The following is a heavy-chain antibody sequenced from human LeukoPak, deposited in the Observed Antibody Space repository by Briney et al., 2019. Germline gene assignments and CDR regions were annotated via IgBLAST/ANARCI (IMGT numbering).Heavy chain of an antibody. D-gene: IGHD3-22*01. CDR1: GGSISSGSYY. CDR2: IYTSGST. J-gene: IGHJ2*01. V-gene: IGHV4-61*02. Sequence: PSQTLSLTCTVSGGSISSGSYYWSWIRQPAGKGLEWIGRIYTSGSTNYNPSLKSRVTMSVDTSKNQFSLKLSSVTAADTAVYYCARLDSSGYYLVGWYFDLWGRGTLVTVSS. CDR3: ARLDSSGYYLVGWYFDL.